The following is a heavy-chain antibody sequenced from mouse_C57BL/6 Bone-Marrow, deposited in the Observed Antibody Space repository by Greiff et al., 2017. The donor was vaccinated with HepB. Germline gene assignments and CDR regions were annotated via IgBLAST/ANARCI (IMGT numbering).Heavy chain of an antibody. CDR3: ARGIMVTTGSNWDY. J-gene: IGHJ2*01. CDR2: IDPSDSYT. D-gene: IGHD2-2*01. V-gene: IGHV1-69*01. Sequence: VQLQQPGAELVMPGASVKLSCKASGYTFTSYWMHWVKQRPGQGLEWIGEIDPSDSYTNYNQKFKGKSTLTVDKSSSTAYMQLSSLTSEDSAVYYCARGIMVTTGSNWDYWGQGTTLTVSS. CDR1: GYTFTSYW.